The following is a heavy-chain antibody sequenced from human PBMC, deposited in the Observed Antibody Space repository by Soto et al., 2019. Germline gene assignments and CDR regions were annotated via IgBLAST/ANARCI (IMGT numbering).Heavy chain of an antibody. CDR1: GGSVSSYW. CDR3: ARGAGASDYYFDY. CDR2: IYYTGST. Sequence: SETLSLTCSVSGGSVSSYWWSWIRHPPGKGLEWIGYIYYTGSTNYSPSLKGRVTISLDASKSQFSLKLTSVTAADTAVYYCARGAGASDYYFDYWGPGTVVTVSS. D-gene: IGHD3-10*01. J-gene: IGHJ4*02. V-gene: IGHV4-59*02.